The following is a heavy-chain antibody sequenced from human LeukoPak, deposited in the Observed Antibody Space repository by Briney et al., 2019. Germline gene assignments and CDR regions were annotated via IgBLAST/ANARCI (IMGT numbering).Heavy chain of an antibody. V-gene: IGHV4-59*13. Sequence: PSETLSLTCTMSVGSISGYFWSWVRQAPGTGLDWIGHIYYSGATNYNPSLRSRVTISVDTSENQFSLKLRSVTAADTAVYYCARAQYSGSCFDYWGQGALVTVSS. CDR1: VGSISGYF. CDR2: IYYSGAT. J-gene: IGHJ4*02. D-gene: IGHD1-26*01. CDR3: ARAQYSGSCFDY.